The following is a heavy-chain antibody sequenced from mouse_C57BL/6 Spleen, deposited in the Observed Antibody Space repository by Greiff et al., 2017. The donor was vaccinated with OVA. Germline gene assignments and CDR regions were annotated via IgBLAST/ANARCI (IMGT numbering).Heavy chain of an antibody. Sequence: QVQLQQPGAELVKPGASVKLSCKASGYTFTSYWMHWVKQRPGQGLEWIGMIHPNSGSTNYNEKFKSKATLTVDKSSSTAYRQLSSLTSKDSAANYCERPCDYDGAWFAYWGQGTLVTVSA. CDR1: GYTFTSYW. CDR2: IHPNSGST. D-gene: IGHD2-4*01. J-gene: IGHJ3*01. CDR3: ERPCDYDGAWFAY. V-gene: IGHV1-64*01.